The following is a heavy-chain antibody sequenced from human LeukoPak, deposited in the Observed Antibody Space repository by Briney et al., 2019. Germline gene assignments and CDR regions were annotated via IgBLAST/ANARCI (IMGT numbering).Heavy chain of an antibody. Sequence: GRSLRLSCAASGFTFDDYAMHWVRQAPGKGLEWVSGISWNSGSIGYADSVKGRFTISRDNAKNSLYLQMNSLRAEDTALYYCAKVYGDYNTYFDYWGQGTLVTVSS. CDR1: GFTFDDYA. CDR2: ISWNSGSI. J-gene: IGHJ4*02. D-gene: IGHD4-17*01. V-gene: IGHV3-9*01. CDR3: AKVYGDYNTYFDY.